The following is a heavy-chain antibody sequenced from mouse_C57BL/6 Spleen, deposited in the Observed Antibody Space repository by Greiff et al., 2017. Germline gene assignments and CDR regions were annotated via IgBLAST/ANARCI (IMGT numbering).Heavy chain of an antibody. CDR3: ARGGTGKDSY. V-gene: IGHV1-61*01. J-gene: IGHJ3*01. CDR1: GYTFTSYW. CDR2: IYPSDSET. D-gene: IGHD4-1*01. Sequence: QVQLQQPGAELVRPGSSVKLSCKASGYTFTSYWMDWVKQRPGQGLEWIGNIYPSDSETHYNQKFKDKATLTVDKSSSTAYMQLSSLTSEDSAVYYCARGGTGKDSYWGQGTLVTVSA.